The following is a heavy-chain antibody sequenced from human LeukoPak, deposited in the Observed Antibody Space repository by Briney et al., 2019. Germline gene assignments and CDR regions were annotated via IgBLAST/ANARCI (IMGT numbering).Heavy chain of an antibody. CDR3: ARDVVVVPAAIHYGMDV. V-gene: IGHV4-34*01. J-gene: IGHJ6*02. CDR1: GGSFSDYF. D-gene: IGHD2-2*01. CDR2: INHSGRT. Sequence: LSETLSLTCAVYGGSFSDYFWGWFRQPPGKGLEWIGEINHSGRTYYNPSLKSRVTISVDTSKNQFSLNLSSVTAADTAVYYCARDVVVVPAAIHYGMDVWGQGTTVTVSS.